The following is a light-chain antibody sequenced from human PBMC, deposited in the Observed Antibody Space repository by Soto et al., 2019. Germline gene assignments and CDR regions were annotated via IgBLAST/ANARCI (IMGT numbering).Light chain of an antibody. J-gene: IGLJ1*01. CDR3: ASWDDSLNGHV. CDR2: SND. CDR1: SSNIASNT. Sequence: QTVLTQPPSGTGTPGLRVTVSCSGSSSNIASNTVNWYQRLPGSAPKLLIYSNDQRPSWAPDRFSASKSGTSASLAISGPPSEDEADYYCASWDDSLNGHVFGTGTKVTVL. V-gene: IGLV1-44*01.